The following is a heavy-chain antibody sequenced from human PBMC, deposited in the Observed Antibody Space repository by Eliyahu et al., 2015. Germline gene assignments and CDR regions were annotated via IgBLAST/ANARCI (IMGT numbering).Heavy chain of an antibody. CDR3: ARDARGYSNYRWFDP. CDR2: INHSGST. D-gene: IGHD4-11*01. CDR1: GGSFSGYY. V-gene: IGHV4-34*01. Sequence: QVQLQQWGAGLLKPSETLSLTCAVYGGSFSGYYWNWIRQPPGKGLEWIGEINHSGSTNYNPSLKSRVTISVDTSKNQFSLKLSSVTAADTAVYYCARDARGYSNYRWFDPWGQGTLVTVSS. J-gene: IGHJ5*02.